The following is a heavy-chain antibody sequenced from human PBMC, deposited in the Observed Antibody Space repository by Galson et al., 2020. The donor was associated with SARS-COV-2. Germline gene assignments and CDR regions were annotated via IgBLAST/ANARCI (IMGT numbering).Heavy chain of an antibody. CDR2: IGSDGGST. V-gene: IGHV3-23*01. J-gene: IGHJ4*02. CDR1: GFTFSSHA. CDR3: AKVAIGGYVGRDYFDY. D-gene: IGHD1-26*01. Sequence: QAGGSLRLSCVASGFTFSSHAMNWVRQAPGKGLEWVSAIGSDGGSTYYADSVKGRFTISRDNSKNTVFLQMNRLRAEDTAVYYCAKVAIGGYVGRDYFDYWCQGTLVTVSS.